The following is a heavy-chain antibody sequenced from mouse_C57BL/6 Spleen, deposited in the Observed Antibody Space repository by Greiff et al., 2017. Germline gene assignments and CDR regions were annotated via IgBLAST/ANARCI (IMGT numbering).Heavy chain of an antibody. CDR2: IYPGDGDT. Sequence: QVHVKQSGAELVKPGASVKISCKASGYAFSSYWMNWVKQRPGKGLEWIGQIYPGDGDTNYNGKFKGKATLTADKSSSTAYMQLSSLTSEDSAVYFCARSPNYYGSSSPFAYWGQGTLVTVSA. V-gene: IGHV1-80*01. D-gene: IGHD1-1*01. CDR3: ARSPNYYGSSSPFAY. J-gene: IGHJ3*01. CDR1: GYAFSSYW.